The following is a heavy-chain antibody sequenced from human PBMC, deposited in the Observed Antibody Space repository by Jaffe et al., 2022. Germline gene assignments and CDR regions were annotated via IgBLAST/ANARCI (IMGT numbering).Heavy chain of an antibody. D-gene: IGHD3-22*01. CDR2: IYYSGST. V-gene: IGHV4-59*01. CDR3: ARDGGYYLAYYYMDV. CDR1: GGSISSYY. J-gene: IGHJ6*03. Sequence: QVQLQESGPGLVKPSETLSLTCTVSGGSISSYYWSWIRQPPGKGLEWIGYIYYSGSTNYNPSLKSRVTISVDTSKNQFSLKLSSVTAADTAVYYCARDGGYYLAYYYMDVWGKGTTVTVSS.